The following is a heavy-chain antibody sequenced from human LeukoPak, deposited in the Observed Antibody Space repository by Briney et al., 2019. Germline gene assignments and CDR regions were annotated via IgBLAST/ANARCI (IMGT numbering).Heavy chain of an antibody. J-gene: IGHJ4*02. Sequence: SVKVSCKATGDSFKNYAVSWVRQAPGQGFEWMGGILTVFGTTNYEQKFQDRLTITTDESTTTAYMELNSLTSEDTAVYYCARSKSVTYGFDYWGQGTLVIVSS. D-gene: IGHD4-17*01. V-gene: IGHV1-69*05. CDR2: ILTVFGTT. CDR1: GDSFKNYA. CDR3: ARSKSVTYGFDY.